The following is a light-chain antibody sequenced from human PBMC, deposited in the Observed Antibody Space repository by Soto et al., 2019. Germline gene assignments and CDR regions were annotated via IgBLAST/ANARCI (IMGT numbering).Light chain of an antibody. CDR3: LQHNTYPLS. CDR1: RGISHY. Sequence: DIQMTQSPSAMSASVGDRVTITCRASRGISHYLAWFQQRPGKVPKRLIYGASTLESGVPSRFSCSGSGTEFTLTISSLQPEDFATYYCLQHNTYPLSFGGGTKVAMK. CDR2: GAS. V-gene: IGKV1-17*03. J-gene: IGKJ4*01.